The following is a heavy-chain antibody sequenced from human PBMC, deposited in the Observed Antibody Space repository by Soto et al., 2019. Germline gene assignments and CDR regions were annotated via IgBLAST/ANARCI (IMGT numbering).Heavy chain of an antibody. V-gene: IGHV1-2*04. CDR2: INPNSGGT. CDR1: GYTFTGYY. Sequence: ASVKVSCKASGYTFTGYYMHWVRQAPGQGLEWMGWINPNSGGTNYAQKFRGWVTMTRDTSISTAYMELSRLRSDDTAVYYCARGVGSTSSRYYYYYMDVWGKGTTVTVS. CDR3: ARGVGSTSSRYYYYYMDV. D-gene: IGHD2-2*01. J-gene: IGHJ6*03.